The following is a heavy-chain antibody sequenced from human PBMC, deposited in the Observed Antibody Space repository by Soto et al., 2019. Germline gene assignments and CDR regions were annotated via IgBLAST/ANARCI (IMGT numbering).Heavy chain of an antibody. CDR1: GFTFSSYS. J-gene: IGHJ6*02. Sequence: PGGSLRLSCAASGFTFSSYSMNWVRQAPGKGLEWVSSISSSSSYIYYADSVKGRFTISRDNAKNSLYLQMNSLRAEYTAVYYCARDQGRFLEWLSLLNYGMDVWPQVNTGTGSS. CDR3: ARDQGRFLEWLSLLNYGMDV. V-gene: IGHV3-21*01. CDR2: ISSSSSYI. D-gene: IGHD3-3*01.